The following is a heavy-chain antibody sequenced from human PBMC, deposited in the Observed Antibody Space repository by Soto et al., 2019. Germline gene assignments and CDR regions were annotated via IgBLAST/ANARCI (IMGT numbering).Heavy chain of an antibody. CDR2: IIPIFGTA. CDR3: ARESREVATPSYYYYAMDV. J-gene: IGHJ6*02. D-gene: IGHD5-12*01. V-gene: IGHV1-69*01. CDR1: GGTFSSYA. Sequence: QVQLVQAGAEVKKPGSSVKVSCKASGGTFSSYAISWVRQAPGQGLEWMGGIIPIFGTANYAQKFQGRVKITVGEPTSTAYMELSSLRSEDTAVYYWARESREVATPSYYYYAMDVWGQGPTVTVS.